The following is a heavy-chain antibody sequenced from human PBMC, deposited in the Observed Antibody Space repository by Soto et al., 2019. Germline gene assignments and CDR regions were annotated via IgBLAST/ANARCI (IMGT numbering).Heavy chain of an antibody. V-gene: IGHV3-7*05. CDR2: IRQDGGEK. J-gene: IGHJ4*02. D-gene: IGHD3-22*01. Sequence: GSLILSCAASGFIFRTFWMTWVRQTPEKGLEWVANIRQDGGEKYYVDSVRGRFTVSRDNANNSLYLQMNSLRPEDTAVYYCAKDRDPYYYDSSGYDLDYWGQGTLVSVSS. CDR1: GFIFRTFW. CDR3: AKDRDPYYYDSSGYDLDY.